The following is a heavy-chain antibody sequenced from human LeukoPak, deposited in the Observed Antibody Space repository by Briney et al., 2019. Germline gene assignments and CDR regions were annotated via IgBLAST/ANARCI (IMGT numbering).Heavy chain of an antibody. Sequence: GGSLRLSCAASGFTFSSYGMHWVRQAPGKGLEWVAVISYDGSSKYYADSVKGRFTISRDNSKNTLYLQMNSLRAEDTAVYYCAKHGSGSYLFDYWGQGTLVTVSS. D-gene: IGHD3-10*01. CDR1: GFTFSSYG. J-gene: IGHJ4*02. CDR3: AKHGSGSYLFDY. CDR2: ISYDGSSK. V-gene: IGHV3-30*18.